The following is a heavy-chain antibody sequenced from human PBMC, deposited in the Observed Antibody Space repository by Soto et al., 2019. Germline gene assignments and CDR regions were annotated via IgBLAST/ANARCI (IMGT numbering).Heavy chain of an antibody. Sequence: SETLSLTCTVSGGSISSGGYYWSWIRQHPGKGLEWIGYIYYSGSTYYNPSLKSRVTISVDTSKNQFSLKLSSVTAADTAVYYCARDRISSTSLLGAYYYGMDVWGQGTTVTVSS. CDR3: ARDRISSTSLLGAYYYGMDV. CDR2: IYYSGST. J-gene: IGHJ6*02. V-gene: IGHV4-31*03. D-gene: IGHD2-2*01. CDR1: GGSISSGGYY.